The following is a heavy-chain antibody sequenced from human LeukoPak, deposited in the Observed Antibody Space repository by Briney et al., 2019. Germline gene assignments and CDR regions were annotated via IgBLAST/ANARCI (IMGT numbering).Heavy chain of an antibody. CDR3: YVSGSYLREVDAFDI. CDR2: INRDGSST. J-gene: IGHJ3*02. V-gene: IGHV3-74*01. Sequence: GGSLRLSCAASGIIFSNYWMHWVRQAPGKGLVWVSRINRDGSSTSYADSVKGRFTISRDNAKNTLYLQMNSLRAEDTAVYYCYVSGSYLREVDAFDIWGQGTMVTVSS. CDR1: GIIFSNYW. D-gene: IGHD3-10*01.